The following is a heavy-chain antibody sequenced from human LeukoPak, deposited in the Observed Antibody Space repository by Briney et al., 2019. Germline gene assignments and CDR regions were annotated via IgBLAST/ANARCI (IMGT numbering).Heavy chain of an antibody. D-gene: IGHD1-26*01. Sequence: GGSLRLSCAASGFTFSSYAMSWVRQAPGKGLEWVSAISGSGGSTYYADSVKGRFTISRDNSKNTLYLQMNSLRAEDTAVYYCARGPWREVALTYYFDYWGQGTLVTVSS. J-gene: IGHJ4*02. CDR3: ARGPWREVALTYYFDY. V-gene: IGHV3-23*01. CDR2: ISGSGGST. CDR1: GFTFSSYA.